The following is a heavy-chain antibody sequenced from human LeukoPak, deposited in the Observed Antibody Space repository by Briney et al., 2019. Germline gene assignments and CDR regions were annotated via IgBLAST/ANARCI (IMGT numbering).Heavy chain of an antibody. CDR2: IYSGGST. CDR3: AKGIYGSGTSGGMDV. Sequence: SGGSLRLSCAASGFTVSSNYMSWVRQAPGKGLAWVSVIYSGGSTYYADSVKGRFTISRDNSKNTLYLQMNSLRAEDTAIYYCAKGIYGSGTSGGMDVWGQGTTVTVSS. V-gene: IGHV3-53*01. J-gene: IGHJ6*02. D-gene: IGHD3-10*01. CDR1: GFTVSSNY.